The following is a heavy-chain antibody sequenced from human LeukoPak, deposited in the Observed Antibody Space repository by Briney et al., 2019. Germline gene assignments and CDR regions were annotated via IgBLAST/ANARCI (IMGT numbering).Heavy chain of an antibody. J-gene: IGHJ4*02. D-gene: IGHD6-13*01. CDR3: ARGGFKAIAAAGL. V-gene: IGHV4-34*01. CDR1: GGSFSGYY. CDR2: INHSGST. Sequence: SETLSLTCAVYGGSFSGYYWSWIRQPPGKGLEWIGEINHSGSTNYNPSLKSRVTISVDTSKNQFSLKLSSVTAADTAVYYCARGGFKAIAAAGLWGQGTLVTVSS.